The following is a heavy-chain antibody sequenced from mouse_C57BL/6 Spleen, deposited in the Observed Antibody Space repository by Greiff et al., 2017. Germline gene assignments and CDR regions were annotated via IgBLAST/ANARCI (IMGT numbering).Heavy chain of an antibody. J-gene: IGHJ2*01. V-gene: IGHV1-52*01. Sequence: QVQLQQPGAELVRPGSSVKLSCKASGYTFTSYWMHWVKQRPIQGLEWIGNIDPSDSDTHYNQKFKDKATLTVDKSSSTAYMQLSSLTSEDSAVYYCAGWGVVADYWGQGTTLTVSA. CDR3: AGWGVVADY. CDR2: IDPSDSDT. CDR1: GYTFTSYW. D-gene: IGHD1-1*01.